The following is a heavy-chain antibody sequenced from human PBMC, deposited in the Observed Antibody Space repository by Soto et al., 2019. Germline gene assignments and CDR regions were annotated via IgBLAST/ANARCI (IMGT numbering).Heavy chain of an antibody. CDR1: GFTVSAYT. D-gene: IGHD1-26*01. CDR3: ARWEQPLFDY. CDR2: ISSDGSHK. V-gene: IGHV3-30-3*01. Sequence: QVQLVESGGGVVQPGRSPRLSCAASGFTVSAYTMHWVRQAPGKGLEWVAVISSDGSHKYYADSLKGRFTISRDNSTNTLYLQMNSLRAEDTAVYYCARWEQPLFDYWGQGTLVTVSS. J-gene: IGHJ4*02.